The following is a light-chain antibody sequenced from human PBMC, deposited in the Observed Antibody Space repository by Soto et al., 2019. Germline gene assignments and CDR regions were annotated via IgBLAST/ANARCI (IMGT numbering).Light chain of an antibody. CDR1: QSVLYSSNNKNY. Sequence: DIVMTQSPGSLAVSLGERATINCKSSQSVLYSSNNKNYLAWYQQKPGQPPKLLIYWASTRESGVPDRFSGSGSGTDFTLTISSLQAEDVAVYYCQQYYSTLRTFGGGTKVEIK. CDR2: WAS. V-gene: IGKV4-1*01. J-gene: IGKJ4*01. CDR3: QQYYSTLRT.